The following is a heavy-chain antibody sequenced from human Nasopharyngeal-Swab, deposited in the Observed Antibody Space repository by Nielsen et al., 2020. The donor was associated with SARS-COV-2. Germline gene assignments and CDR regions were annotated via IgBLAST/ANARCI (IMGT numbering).Heavy chain of an antibody. J-gene: IGHJ6*02. D-gene: IGHD3-9*01. CDR2: IYSGGST. CDR3: ARDYRLRYFDWSYYYYGMDV. V-gene: IGHV3-53*01. Sequence: VRQAPGKGLGWVSVIYSGGSTYYADSVKGRFTISRDNSKNTLYLQMNSLRAEDTAVYYCARDYRLRYFDWSYYYYGMDVWGQGTTVTVSS.